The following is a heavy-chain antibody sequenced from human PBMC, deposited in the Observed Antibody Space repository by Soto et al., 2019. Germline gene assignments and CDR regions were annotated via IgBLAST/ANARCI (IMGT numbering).Heavy chain of an antibody. V-gene: IGHV3-23*01. Sequence: EVKLSESGGGFIPPGASARLSCITSGFIFDNYAMSWVRQSARRGLEWVAAISGSGHATYYTQSVQGRFIISRDKSKKTVFLQMNHLRAEDTAVYYCAKGRYFDSSGGCANYWGLGTLVTVSS. CDR3: AKGRYFDSSGGCANY. J-gene: IGHJ4*02. CDR1: GFIFDNYA. D-gene: IGHD3-22*01. CDR2: ISGSGHAT.